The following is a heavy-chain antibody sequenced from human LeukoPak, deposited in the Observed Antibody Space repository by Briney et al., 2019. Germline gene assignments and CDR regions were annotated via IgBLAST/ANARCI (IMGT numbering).Heavy chain of an antibody. CDR3: ARGTSAAMWFDA. Sequence: GGSLRLSCAASGFTFSSYSMNWVRQAPGKGLEWVSSISSSSSYIYYADSVKGRFTISRDNAKNSLYLQMNSLRAEDTAVYYCARGTSAAMWFDAWGQGTLVTVSS. J-gene: IGHJ5*02. CDR2: ISSSSSYI. D-gene: IGHD2-2*01. V-gene: IGHV3-21*01. CDR1: GFTFSSYS.